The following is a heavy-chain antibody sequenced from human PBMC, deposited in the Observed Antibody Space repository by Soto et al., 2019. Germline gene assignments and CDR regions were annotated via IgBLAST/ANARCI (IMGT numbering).Heavy chain of an antibody. D-gene: IGHD5-12*01. V-gene: IGHV4-31*03. J-gene: IGHJ3*02. Sequence: QVQLQESGPGLVKPSQTLSLTCTVSGGSISSGGYYWSWIRQHPGKGLEWIGYIYYSGSTYYNPSLKSRVTISVDTSKNQFSLKLSSVPAADTAVYYCARELTVATKNHAFDIWGQGTIVTVSS. CDR2: IYYSGST. CDR3: ARELTVATKNHAFDI. CDR1: GGSISSGGYY.